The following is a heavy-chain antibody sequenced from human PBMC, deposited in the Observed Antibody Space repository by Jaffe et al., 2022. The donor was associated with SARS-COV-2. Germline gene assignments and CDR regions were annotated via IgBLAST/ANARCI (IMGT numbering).Heavy chain of an antibody. V-gene: IGHV4-39*01. J-gene: IGHJ5*02. CDR1: GGSISSGTYY. CDR3: ARREDYYGSGSYLNWFDP. CDR2: IFYSGST. D-gene: IGHD3-10*01. Sequence: QLQLQESGPGLVKPSETLSLTCTVSGGSISSGTYYWGWIRQPPGKGLEWIGSIFYSGSTHYNPSLKSRVTISVDTSKNQFSLKLSSVTAADTAVYYCARREDYYGSGSYLNWFDPWGQGTLVTVSS.